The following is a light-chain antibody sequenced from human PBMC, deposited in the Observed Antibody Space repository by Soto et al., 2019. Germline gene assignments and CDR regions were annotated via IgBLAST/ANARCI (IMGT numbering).Light chain of an antibody. Sequence: QSALTQPASVSGSPGQSITISCTGTRSDVGSYILVSWYQQLPGKAPKVLIYEVSKRPSGVSDRFSGSKSGNTASLTISGLQAEDEADYYCCSYAGSATYVFGTGTKVT. V-gene: IGLV2-23*02. CDR3: CSYAGSATYV. J-gene: IGLJ1*01. CDR2: EVS. CDR1: RSDVGSYIL.